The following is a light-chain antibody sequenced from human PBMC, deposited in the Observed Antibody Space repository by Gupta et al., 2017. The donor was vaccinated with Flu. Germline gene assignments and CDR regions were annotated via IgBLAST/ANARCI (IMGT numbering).Light chain of an antibody. J-gene: IGKJ1*01. CDR3: LQYNKWPRT. CDR1: QSIASN. Sequence: ESVTLSCSAGQSIASNLAWYQQKPGQAPRLLIYGASTRATGIPARFSGSGFGTEFTLTVSSLQSEDFAVYYCLQYNKWPRTFGPGTKVEIK. V-gene: IGKV3-15*01. CDR2: GAS.